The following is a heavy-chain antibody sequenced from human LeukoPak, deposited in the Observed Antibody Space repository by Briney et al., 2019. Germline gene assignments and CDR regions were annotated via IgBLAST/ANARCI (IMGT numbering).Heavy chain of an antibody. CDR1: GYSFSSDW. CDR2: IHPGDSDT. CDR3: ARRASSTAIDF. J-gene: IGHJ4*02. V-gene: IGHV5-51*01. D-gene: IGHD6-6*01. Sequence: GESLKISCKGSGYSFSSDWIARVRQMPGKGLKWMGIIHPGDSDTRYSPSFQGQVTISADKSISTAYLQWRSLKASDTAMYYCARRASSTAIDFWGQGTLVTVSS.